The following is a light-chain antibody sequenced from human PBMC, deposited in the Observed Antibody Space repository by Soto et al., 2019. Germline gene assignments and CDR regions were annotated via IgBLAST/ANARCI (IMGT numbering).Light chain of an antibody. CDR3: QQFDDLLT. CDR2: DAS. J-gene: IGKJ4*01. CDR1: XXXXXN. Sequence: DIQMTQSPSXLXASVGDXXTXXXQASXXXXXNLNWYQHKTGQAPKLLIYDASYLETGVPSRFSGSGSGTDFTFTISSLQPEDVATYYCQQFDDLLTFGGGTSVEIK. V-gene: IGKV1-33*01.